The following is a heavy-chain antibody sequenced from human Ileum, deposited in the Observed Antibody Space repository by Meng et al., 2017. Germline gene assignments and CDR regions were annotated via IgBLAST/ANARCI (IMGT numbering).Heavy chain of an antibody. CDR1: GFTFSTYW. Sequence: GESLKISCEGSGFTFSTYWMHWVRQAPGKGLVWVSLISPDGSATSYADSVKGRFTISRDNVKNTVYLQMNSLTAEDTAVYFCASFQYTMEDYLGQGTLVTVSS. J-gene: IGHJ4*02. CDR2: ISPDGSAT. CDR3: ASFQYTMEDY. D-gene: IGHD3-3*01. V-gene: IGHV3-74*01.